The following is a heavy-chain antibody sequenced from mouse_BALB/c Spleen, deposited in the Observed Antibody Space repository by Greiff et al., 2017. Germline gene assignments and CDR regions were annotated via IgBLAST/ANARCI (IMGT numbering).Heavy chain of an antibody. J-gene: IGHJ4*01. CDR3: ATYYDGYYAMDY. V-gene: IGHV5-17*02. Sequence: DVMLVESGGGLVQPGGSRKLSCAASGFTFSSFGMHWVRQAPEKGLEWVAYISSGSSTIYYADTVKGRFTISRDNPKNTLFLQMTSLRSEDTAMYYCATYYDGYYAMDYWGQGTSVTVSS. CDR1: GFTFSSFG. D-gene: IGHD2-4*01. CDR2: ISSGSSTI.